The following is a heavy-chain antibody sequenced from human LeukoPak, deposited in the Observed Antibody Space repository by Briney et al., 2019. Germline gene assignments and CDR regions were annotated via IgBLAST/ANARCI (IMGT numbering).Heavy chain of an antibody. V-gene: IGHV4-59*01. CDR1: GGSISSYY. J-gene: IGHJ4*02. Sequence: SETLSLTCTVSGGSISSYYWSWIRQPPGKGLEWIGYIYYSGSTNYNPSLKSRVTISVDTSKNQFSLKLSSVTAADTAVYYCARSPRTMVRGVIGHFDYWGQGTLVTVSS. CDR2: IYYSGST. D-gene: IGHD3-10*01. CDR3: ARSPRTMVRGVIGHFDY.